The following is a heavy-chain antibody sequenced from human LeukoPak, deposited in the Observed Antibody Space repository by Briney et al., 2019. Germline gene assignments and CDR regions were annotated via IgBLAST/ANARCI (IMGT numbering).Heavy chain of an antibody. CDR3: AKRVVEMATIGWDYYYMDV. J-gene: IGHJ6*03. Sequence: GGSLRLSCAASRFTFSNYAMNWARQAPGKGLEWVSAISGSGGSTYYVDSVKGRFTISRDNSKNTLYLQMNSLRAEDTAVYYCAKRVVEMATIGWDYYYMDVWGKGTTVTISS. CDR2: ISGSGGST. CDR1: RFTFSNYA. D-gene: IGHD5-24*01. V-gene: IGHV3-23*01.